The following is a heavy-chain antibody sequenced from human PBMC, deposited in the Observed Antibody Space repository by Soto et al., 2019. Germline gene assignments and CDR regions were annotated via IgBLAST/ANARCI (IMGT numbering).Heavy chain of an antibody. CDR1: GGSFSGYY. V-gene: IGHV4-34*01. CDR2: INHSGST. J-gene: IGHJ4*02. CDR3: ASFPYGSGSYPTYYFDY. D-gene: IGHD3-10*01. Sequence: SATLSITCAVYGGSFSGYYWSWIRQPPGKGLEWIGEINHSGSTNYNPSLKSRVTISVDTSKNQFSLKLSSVTAADTAVYYCASFPYGSGSYPTYYFDYWGQGTLVTVSS.